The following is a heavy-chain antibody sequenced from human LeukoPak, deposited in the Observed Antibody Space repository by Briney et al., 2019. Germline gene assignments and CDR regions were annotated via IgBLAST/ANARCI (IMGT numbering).Heavy chain of an antibody. CDR2: IIPILGIA. CDR3: ARTSDYGGNSNWFDP. CDR1: GDTFSSYT. D-gene: IGHD4-23*01. J-gene: IGHJ5*02. Sequence: ASVKVSCKASGDTFSSYTISWVRQAPGQGLEWMGRIIPILGIANYAQKFQGRVTITADKSTSTAYMELSSLRSEDTAVYYCARTSDYGGNSNWFDPWGQGTLVTVSS. V-gene: IGHV1-69*02.